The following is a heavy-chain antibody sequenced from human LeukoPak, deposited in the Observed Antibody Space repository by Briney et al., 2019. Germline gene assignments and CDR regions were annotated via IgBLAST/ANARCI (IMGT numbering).Heavy chain of an antibody. CDR3: ARSGLGYYDSIQYFDY. V-gene: IGHV1-69*13. CDR2: IIPIFGTA. J-gene: IGHJ4*02. D-gene: IGHD3-22*01. Sequence: GASVKVSCKASGGTFSSYAISWVRQAPGQGLEWMGGIIPIFGTANYAQKFQGRVTITADESTSTAYMELSSLRSEDTAVYYCARSGLGYYDSIQYFDYWGQGTQVTVSS. CDR1: GGTFSSYA.